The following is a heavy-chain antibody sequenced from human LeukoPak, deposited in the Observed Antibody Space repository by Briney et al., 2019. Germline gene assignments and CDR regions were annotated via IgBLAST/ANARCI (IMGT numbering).Heavy chain of an antibody. D-gene: IGHD2-21*01. CDR1: GFTFSSYS. Sequence: GGSLRLSCAASGFTFSSYSMNWVRQAPGKGLEWVSAISGSGGSTYYADSVKGRFTISRDNSKNTLYLQMNSLRAEDTAVYYCAKFLPTHIVVANYYFDYWGQGTLVTVSS. J-gene: IGHJ4*02. CDR2: ISGSGGST. V-gene: IGHV3-23*01. CDR3: AKFLPTHIVVANYYFDY.